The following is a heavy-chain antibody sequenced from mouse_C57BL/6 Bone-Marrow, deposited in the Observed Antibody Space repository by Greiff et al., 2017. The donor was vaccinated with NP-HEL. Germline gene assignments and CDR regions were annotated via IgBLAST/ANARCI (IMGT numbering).Heavy chain of an antibody. CDR1: GFTFSSYA. V-gene: IGHV5-4*01. Sequence: EVQLVESGGGLVKPGGSLKLSCAASGFTFSSYAMSWVRQTPEKSLEWVATISDGGSYTYYPDNVKGRFTISRDNAKNNLYLQMSHLKSEDTAMYYCAREVYGLGADYWGQGTTLTVSS. CDR3: AREVYGLGADY. J-gene: IGHJ2*01. D-gene: IGHD1-1*02. CDR2: ISDGGSYT.